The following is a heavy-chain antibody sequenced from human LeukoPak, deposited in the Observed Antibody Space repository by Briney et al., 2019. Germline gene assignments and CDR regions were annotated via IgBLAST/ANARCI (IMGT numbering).Heavy chain of an antibody. CDR1: GGSFSGYY. CDR3: ARDVYYYDSSGYYSYYFDY. J-gene: IGHJ4*02. CDR2: IYYSGST. D-gene: IGHD3-22*01. V-gene: IGHV4-59*01. Sequence: PSETLSLTCAVYGGSFSGYYWSWIRQPPGKGLEWIGNIYYSGSTNYNPSLKSRVTISVDTSKNQFSLKLSSVTAADTAVYYCARDVYYYDSSGYYSYYFDYWGQGTLVTISS.